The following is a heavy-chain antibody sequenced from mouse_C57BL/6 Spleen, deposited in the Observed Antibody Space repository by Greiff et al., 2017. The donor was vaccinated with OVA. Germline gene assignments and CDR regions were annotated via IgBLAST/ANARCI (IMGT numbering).Heavy chain of an antibody. CDR3: ASWRYFDV. V-gene: IGHV3-8*01. CDR1: GYSITSDY. J-gene: IGHJ1*03. CDR2: ISYSGNT. Sequence: EVKVVESGPGLAKPSQTLSLTCSVTGYSITSDYWNWIRKFPGNKLEYMGYISYSGNTYYTPSPKSRISLTRDTSKNQYYLQLNSVATEDTATYYCASWRYFDVWGTGTTVTVAS.